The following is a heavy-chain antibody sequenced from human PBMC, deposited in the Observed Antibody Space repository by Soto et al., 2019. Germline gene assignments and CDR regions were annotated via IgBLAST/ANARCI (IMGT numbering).Heavy chain of an antibody. CDR2: IIPIFGTA. CDR1: GGTFSSYA. D-gene: IGHD2-15*01. V-gene: IGHV1-69*01. Sequence: QVQLVQSGAEVKKPGSSVKVSCKASGGTFSSYAISWVRQAPGQGLEWLGGIIPIFGTANYAQKFQGRVTITEDESTSTAYMELSSLRSEDTAVYYCARCGAAGVAATYYWYFDLWGRGTLVTVSS. CDR3: ARCGAAGVAATYYWYFDL. J-gene: IGHJ2*01.